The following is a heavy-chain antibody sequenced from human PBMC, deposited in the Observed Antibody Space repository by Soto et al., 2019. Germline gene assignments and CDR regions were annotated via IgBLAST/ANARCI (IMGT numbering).Heavy chain of an antibody. CDR2: ISYDGSNK. Sequence: GGSLRLSCAASGFTFSSYAMHWVRQAPGKGLEWVAVISYDGSNKYYADSVKGRFTISRDNSKNTLYLQMNSLRAEDTAVYYCARDGYHYDFWSGYGLIYYFDYWGQGTLVTVSS. D-gene: IGHD3-3*01. CDR3: ARDGYHYDFWSGYGLIYYFDY. J-gene: IGHJ4*02. V-gene: IGHV3-30-3*01. CDR1: GFTFSSYA.